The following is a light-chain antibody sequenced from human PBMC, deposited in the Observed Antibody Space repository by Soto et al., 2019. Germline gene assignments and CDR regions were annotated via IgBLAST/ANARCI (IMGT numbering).Light chain of an antibody. Sequence: QSVLTQPASVSGSPGQSIAISCTGTSSDVGGYNYVSWYQQLPGKAPKLLISEVSNRPSGVSHRFSGSKSGNTASLTISGLQAEYEDYYHCRSDRPCVHFGFGTGTKV. J-gene: IGLJ1*01. V-gene: IGLV2-14*01. CDR1: SSDVGGYNY. CDR3: RSDRPCVHFG. CDR2: EVS.